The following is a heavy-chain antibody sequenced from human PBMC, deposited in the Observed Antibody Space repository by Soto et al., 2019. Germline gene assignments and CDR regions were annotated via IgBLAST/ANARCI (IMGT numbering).Heavy chain of an antibody. D-gene: IGHD3-3*01. V-gene: IGHV4-61*01. CDR2: IYYSGST. Sequence: PSETLSLTCTVSGGSFSSGSYYWSGIGPPPGKGLEWMGYIYYSGSTNYNAPLKSRVTIAVDTSKNQFSLKLSSVTAADTAVYYGARDLGGFRDFWSGYSHYGMDVWGQGTTVTVSS. J-gene: IGHJ6*02. CDR3: ARDLGGFRDFWSGYSHYGMDV. CDR1: GGSFSSGSYY.